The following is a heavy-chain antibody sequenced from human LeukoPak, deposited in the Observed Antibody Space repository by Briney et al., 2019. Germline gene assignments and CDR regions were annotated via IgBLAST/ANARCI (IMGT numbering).Heavy chain of an antibody. Sequence: GGSLRLSCVVSGFTFSSYWMSWVRQAPGKGLEWVANIKQDGSEKYYVDSVKGRFTMSRDNAKNSLYLQMNSLRAEDTAVYCCARVQWELRGVGSYFEYWGQGALVTVSS. CDR2: IKQDGSEK. CDR1: GFTFSSYW. CDR3: ARVQWELRGVGSYFEY. J-gene: IGHJ4*02. D-gene: IGHD1-26*01. V-gene: IGHV3-7*01.